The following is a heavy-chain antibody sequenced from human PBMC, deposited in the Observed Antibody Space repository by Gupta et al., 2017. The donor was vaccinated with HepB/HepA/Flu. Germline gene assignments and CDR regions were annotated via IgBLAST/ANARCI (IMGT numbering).Heavy chain of an antibody. Sequence: QVQLGQSGADVKKPGTSVQVSCKPSGYTFTGYYMHWVRTAPGQGLEWMGWINPNSGGTNYAQKFQGRVTMTRDTSISTAYMELSRLRSDDTAVYYCARTAVAGDAFDIWCQGTMVTVSS. CDR3: ARTAVAGDAFDI. D-gene: IGHD6-19*01. CDR2: INPNSGGT. CDR1: GYTFTGYY. V-gene: IGHV1-2*02. J-gene: IGHJ3*02.